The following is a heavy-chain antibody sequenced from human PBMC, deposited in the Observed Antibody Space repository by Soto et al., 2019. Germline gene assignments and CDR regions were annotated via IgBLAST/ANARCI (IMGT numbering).Heavy chain of an antibody. CDR1: GYTFTSYA. Sequence: VKVSCKASGYTFTSYAMHWVRQAPGQRLEWMGWINAGNGNTKYSQKFQGRVTITRDTSASTAYMELSSLRSEDTAVYYCARDRGSSGYYPHWGQGTLVTVSS. D-gene: IGHD3-22*01. CDR3: ARDRGSSGYYPH. J-gene: IGHJ4*02. V-gene: IGHV1-3*01. CDR2: INAGNGNT.